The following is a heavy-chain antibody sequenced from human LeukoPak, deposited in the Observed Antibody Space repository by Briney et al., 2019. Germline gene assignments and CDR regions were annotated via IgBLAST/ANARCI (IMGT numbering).Heavy chain of an antibody. D-gene: IGHD6-13*01. J-gene: IGHJ4*02. CDR3: ARVYGSSWYFDY. Sequence: GGSLRLSCAASGFTFSSCWMSWVRQAPGKGLEWVANIKQDGSEKYYVDSVKGRFTVSRDNAKNSLYLQMNSLRAEDTAVYYCARVYGSSWYFDYWGQGTLSPSPQ. CDR2: IKQDGSEK. V-gene: IGHV3-7*04. CDR1: GFTFSSCW.